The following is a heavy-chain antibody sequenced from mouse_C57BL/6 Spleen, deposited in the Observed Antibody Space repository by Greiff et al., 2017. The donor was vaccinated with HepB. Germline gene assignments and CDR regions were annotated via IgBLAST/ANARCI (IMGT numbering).Heavy chain of an antibody. CDR1: GYAFSSYW. D-gene: IGHD2-5*01. Sequence: QVQLQQSGAELVKPGASVKISCKASGYAFSSYWMNWVKQRPGKGLEWIGQIYPGDGDTNYNGKFKGKATLTADKSSSTAYMQLSSLTSEDSAVYFCAMSNYDYAMDYWGQGTSVTVSS. CDR2: IYPGDGDT. J-gene: IGHJ4*01. CDR3: AMSNYDYAMDY. V-gene: IGHV1-80*01.